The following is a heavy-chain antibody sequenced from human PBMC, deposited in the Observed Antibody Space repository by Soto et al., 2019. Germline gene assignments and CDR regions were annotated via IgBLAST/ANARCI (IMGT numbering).Heavy chain of an antibody. J-gene: IGHJ4*02. V-gene: IGHV4-39*01. CDR2: IYYSGST. CDR3: ARGRHDYSNYYFDY. CDR1: GGSISSSSYY. D-gene: IGHD4-4*01. Sequence: PSETLSLTCTVSGGSISSSSYYWGWIRQPPGKGLERIGSIYYSGSTYYNPSLKSRVTISVDTSKNQFSLKLSSVTAADTAVYYCARGRHDYSNYYFDYWGQGTLVTVSS.